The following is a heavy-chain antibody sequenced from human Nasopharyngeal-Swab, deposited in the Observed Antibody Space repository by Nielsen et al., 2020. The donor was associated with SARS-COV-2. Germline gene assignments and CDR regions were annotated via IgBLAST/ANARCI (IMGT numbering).Heavy chain of an antibody. J-gene: IGHJ6*02. V-gene: IGHV3-30*04. CDR3: ARAEVAGTWTALGAYYYYGMDV. CDR1: GFIFSSYA. CDR2: ISYDGSNK. D-gene: IGHD6-19*01. Sequence: GESLKISCAASGFIFSSYAMHWVRQAPGKGLEWVAVISYDGSNKYYADSVKGRFTISRDNSKNTLYLQMNSLRAEDTAVYYCARAEVAGTWTALGAYYYYGMDVWGQGAPVTVSS.